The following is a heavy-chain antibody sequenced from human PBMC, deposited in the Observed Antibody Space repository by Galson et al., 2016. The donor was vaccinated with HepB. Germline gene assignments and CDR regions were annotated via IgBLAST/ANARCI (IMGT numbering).Heavy chain of an antibody. CDR2: IYWDDDK. V-gene: IGHV2-5*02. J-gene: IGHJ5*02. CDR3: AKSKNGDFSVGCYVDLFDH. CDR1: GFSLNTPGVG. D-gene: IGHD3-3*01. Sequence: PALVKPTQTLTLTCTFSGFSLNTPGVGVGWIRQPPGKALEWLALIYWDDDKRYSPSLKNRVTITKDTSKNQVVLTLTNMDPVDTATYYCAKSKNGDFSVGCYVDLFDHWGQGILVTVAS.